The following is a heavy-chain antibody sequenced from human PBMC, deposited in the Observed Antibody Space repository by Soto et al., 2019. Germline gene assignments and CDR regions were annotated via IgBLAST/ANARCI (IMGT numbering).Heavy chain of an antibody. J-gene: IGHJ4*02. V-gene: IGHV3-21*01. CDR3: ARDRYCSGGSCCSDY. D-gene: IGHD2-15*01. Sequence: GGSLRLSCAASGFTFSSYSMNWVRQAPGKVLELVSSISSASSYIYHADSVKGRFTISRDNAKNSLYLQMNSLRAEDTAVYFCARDRYCSGGSCCSDYWGQGTLVTVSS. CDR2: ISSASSYI. CDR1: GFTFSSYS.